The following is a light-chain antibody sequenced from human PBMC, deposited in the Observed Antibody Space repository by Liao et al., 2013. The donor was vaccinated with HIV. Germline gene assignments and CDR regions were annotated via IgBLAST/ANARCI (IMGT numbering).Light chain of an antibody. CDR2: YAS. CDR3: QVWDSSSDHYV. CDR1: SLGRRS. Sequence: SYELTQPPSVSVAPGRTATIICGGTSLGRRSVHWYQQRPGQAPVLLMFYASDRPSGIPARFSGSKSGSTATLTISRAEAGDEADYYCQVWDSSSDHYVFGTGTKVTVL. J-gene: IGLJ1*01. V-gene: IGLV3-21*04.